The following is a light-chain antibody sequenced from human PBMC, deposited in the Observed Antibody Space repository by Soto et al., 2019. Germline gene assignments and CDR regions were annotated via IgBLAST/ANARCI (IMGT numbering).Light chain of an antibody. CDR2: GAS. CDR1: QSVGSDY. V-gene: IGKV3-20*01. J-gene: IGKJ3*01. Sequence: ETVLTQSPGTLSLSPGERATLSCSASQSVGSDYLAWYQQKPGQAPRLLIYGASSRAAGIPDRFSGSGSGTDFTLTISSLEPEDFAVYYCLDYGSSTFTFGPGTKVDIK. CDR3: LDYGSSTFT.